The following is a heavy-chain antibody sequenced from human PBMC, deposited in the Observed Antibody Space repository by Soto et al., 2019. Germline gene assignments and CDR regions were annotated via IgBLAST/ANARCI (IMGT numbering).Heavy chain of an antibody. V-gene: IGHV3-33*01. Sequence: GGSLRLSCAASGFTFSSYGMHWVRQAPGKGLEWVAVIWYDGSNKYYADSLKGRFTISRDNSKKTLYLQVNSLRAEDTAVYFCARDDYDSNGYYYVDYWGQGTLVTGSS. J-gene: IGHJ4*02. CDR3: ARDDYDSNGYYYVDY. CDR1: GFTFSSYG. CDR2: IWYDGSNK. D-gene: IGHD3-22*01.